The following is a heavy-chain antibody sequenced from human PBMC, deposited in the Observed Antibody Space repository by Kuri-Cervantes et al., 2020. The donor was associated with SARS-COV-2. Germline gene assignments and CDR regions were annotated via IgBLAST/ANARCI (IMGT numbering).Heavy chain of an antibody. CDR1: AFTFGDYG. V-gene: IGHV3-15*07. Sequence: GGSLRLSWATFAFTFGDYGMNWFRQAPGKGLEWVGRIKSKTDGGTTDYAAPVKGRFTISRDDSKNTLYLQMNSLKTEDTAVYYCTTLRGSRYWGQGTLVTVSS. D-gene: IGHD5-12*01. CDR3: TTLRGSRY. CDR2: IKSKTDGGTT. J-gene: IGHJ4*02.